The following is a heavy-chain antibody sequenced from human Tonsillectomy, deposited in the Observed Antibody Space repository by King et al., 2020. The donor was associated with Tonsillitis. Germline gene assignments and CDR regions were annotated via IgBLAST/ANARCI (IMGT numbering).Heavy chain of an antibody. Sequence: VQLVESGGGVVQPGRSLRLSCAASGFSFSTSGKHWVRQAPGKGLEWVALISYDGSTKYYGDSVKGRFTISRDNFKNTLYLEMTSLKAEDTAVYYCAKDLTGGDNSYYYMDVWGKGTTVTVSS. CDR3: AKDLTGGDNSYYYMDV. J-gene: IGHJ6*03. CDR1: GFSFSTSG. V-gene: IGHV3-30*18. D-gene: IGHD7-27*01. CDR2: ISYDGSTK.